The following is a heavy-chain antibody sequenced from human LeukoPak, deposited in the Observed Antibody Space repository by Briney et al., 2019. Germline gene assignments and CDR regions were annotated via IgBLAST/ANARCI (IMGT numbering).Heavy chain of an antibody. CDR2: IYYSGST. J-gene: IGHJ4*02. V-gene: IGHV4-39*01. CDR1: GGSISSSSYY. Sequence: KTSETLSLTCTVSGGSISSSSYYWGWIRQPPGKGLEWIGSIYYSGSTYYNPSLKSRVTISVDTSKNQFSLKLSSVTAADTAVYYCARGKASTTYSRFDYWGQGTLVTVSS. D-gene: IGHD2-15*01. CDR3: ARGKASTTYSRFDY.